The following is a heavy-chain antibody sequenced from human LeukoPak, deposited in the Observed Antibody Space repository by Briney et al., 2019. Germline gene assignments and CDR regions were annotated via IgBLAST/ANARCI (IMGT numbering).Heavy chain of an antibody. J-gene: IGHJ4*02. V-gene: IGHV3-21*04. D-gene: IGHD3-22*01. Sequence: GGSLRLSCAASGFTFSSYSMNWVRQAPGKGLEWVSSISSSSSYIYYADSVKGRFTTSRDNAKNSLYLQMNSLRAEDTAVYYCAKNSVRSGYYYGYWGQGTLVTVSS. CDR2: ISSSSSYI. CDR3: AKNSVRSGYYYGY. CDR1: GFTFSSYS.